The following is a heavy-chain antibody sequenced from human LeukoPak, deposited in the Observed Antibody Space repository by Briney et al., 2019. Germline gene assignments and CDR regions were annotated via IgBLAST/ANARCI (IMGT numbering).Heavy chain of an antibody. D-gene: IGHD3-10*01. CDR2: ISPTGSDI. Sequence: GGSLRLSCAASGFTFSDFYMTWIRQAPGKGLECLSYISPTGSDISYADSVYGRFTISRDNAKNSLYLQMNSLRAEDTAVYYCAREGESYPDLDYWGQGTLVTVSS. CDR1: GFTFSDFY. J-gene: IGHJ4*02. CDR3: AREGESYPDLDY. V-gene: IGHV3-11*04.